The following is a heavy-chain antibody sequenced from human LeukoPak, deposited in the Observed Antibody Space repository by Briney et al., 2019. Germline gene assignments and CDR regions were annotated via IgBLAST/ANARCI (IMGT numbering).Heavy chain of an antibody. Sequence: KTSETLSLTCTVSGGSISIGDYYWSWIRQPPGKGLEWIGYIYYSGSTYYNPSLKSRVSTSVDTSENQFSLKLSSVTAADTAVYYCARHPGDGDYGMDVWGKGTTVTVSS. CDR2: IYYSGST. D-gene: IGHD4-17*01. V-gene: IGHV4-30-4*01. CDR3: ARHPGDGDYGMDV. CDR1: GGSISIGDYY. J-gene: IGHJ6*04.